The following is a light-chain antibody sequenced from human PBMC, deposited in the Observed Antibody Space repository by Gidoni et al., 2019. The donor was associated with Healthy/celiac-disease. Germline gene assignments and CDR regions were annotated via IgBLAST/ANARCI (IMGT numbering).Light chain of an antibody. J-gene: IGKJ2*01. V-gene: IGKV3-11*01. CDR1: QSVSSY. Sequence: EIALTQSPATLSLSPGERATLSCRASQSVSSYFAWYQQIPGQAPRLLIYDASNRATGIPARFSGSGSGTDFTLTISSLEPEDFAVYYCQQRSYWPPMYAFGHGTKLEIK. CDR2: DAS. CDR3: QQRSYWPPMYA.